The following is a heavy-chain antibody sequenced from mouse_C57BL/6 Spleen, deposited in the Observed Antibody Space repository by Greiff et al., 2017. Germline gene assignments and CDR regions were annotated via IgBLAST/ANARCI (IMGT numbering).Heavy chain of an antibody. D-gene: IGHD1-1*01. Sequence: VQGVESGAELVRPGASVTLSCKASGYTFTDYEMHWVKQTPVHGLEWIGAIDPETGGTAYNQKFKGKAILTADKSSSTAYMELRSLTSEDSAVYYCTRYYGSRDWFAYWGQGTLVTVSA. CDR2: IDPETGGT. CDR1: GYTFTDYE. J-gene: IGHJ3*01. V-gene: IGHV1-15*01. CDR3: TRYYGSRDWFAY.